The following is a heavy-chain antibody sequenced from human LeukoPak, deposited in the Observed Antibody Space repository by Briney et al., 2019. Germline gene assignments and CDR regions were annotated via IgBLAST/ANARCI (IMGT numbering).Heavy chain of an antibody. V-gene: IGHV1-3*01. CDR2: INAGNGNT. Sequence: ASVKVSCKASGYTFTSYAMHWVRQAPGQRLEWMGWINAGNGNTKYSQKFQGRVTITRDTSASTAYMELSSLRSEDTAVYYCARDDLGVVVPAAPLDPWGQGTLVTVSS. CDR3: ARDDLGVVVPAAPLDP. J-gene: IGHJ5*02. CDR1: GYTFTSYA. D-gene: IGHD2-2*01.